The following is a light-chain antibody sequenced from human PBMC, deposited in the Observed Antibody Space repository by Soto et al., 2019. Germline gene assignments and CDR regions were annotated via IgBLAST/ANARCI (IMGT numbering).Light chain of an antibody. Sequence: DIQMTQSPSSVSASVGDRVTISFRASQVIDNWLAWYQQKPGKAPKVLIYSTSSLQSGVPSRFSGSRSGTDFTLTISSLQPEDFAVYYCQQYGSFIPFGQGTRLEIK. CDR3: QQYGSFIP. CDR1: QVIDNW. V-gene: IGKV1-12*01. CDR2: STS. J-gene: IGKJ5*01.